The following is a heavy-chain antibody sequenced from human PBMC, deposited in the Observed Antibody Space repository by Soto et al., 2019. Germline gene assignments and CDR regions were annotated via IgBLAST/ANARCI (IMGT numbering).Heavy chain of an antibody. J-gene: IGHJ3*02. V-gene: IGHV1-2*04. D-gene: IGHD6-13*01. Sequence: ASVKVSCKASGYTFTGYYMHWVRQAPGQGLEWMGWINPNSGGTNYAQKFQGWVTMTRDTSISTAYMELSRLRSDDTAVYYCARVGIAAAGAAFDIWGQGTMVTV. CDR3: ARVGIAAAGAAFDI. CDR2: INPNSGGT. CDR1: GYTFTGYY.